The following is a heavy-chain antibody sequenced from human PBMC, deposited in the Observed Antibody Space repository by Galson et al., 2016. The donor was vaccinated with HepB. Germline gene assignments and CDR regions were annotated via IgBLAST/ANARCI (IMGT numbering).Heavy chain of an antibody. J-gene: IGHJ5*02. CDR1: GYTFTGYY. V-gene: IGHV1-2*02. D-gene: IGHD6-13*01. CDR3: ARVATGYSSTMYIKLYNWFDP. Sequence: SVKVSCKASGYTFTGYYMHWVRQAPGQGLEWMGWINPNSGGTNYAQNFQGRVTMTRDTSISTAYMELSRLRSDDTAVYYCARVATGYSSTMYIKLYNWFDPGGQGTLVAVSS. CDR2: INPNSGGT.